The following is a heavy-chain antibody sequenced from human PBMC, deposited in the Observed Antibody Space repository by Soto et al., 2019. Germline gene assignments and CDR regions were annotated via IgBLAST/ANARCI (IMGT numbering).Heavy chain of an antibody. Sequence: QVQLVESGGGVVQPGRSLRLSCAASGFTFSSYGMHWVRQAPGKGLEWVAVISYDGSNKYYADSVKGRFTISRDNSKNTLYLQMNSLSAEDTAVYYCAKDFNDSSSWSLYYYYGMDVCGQGTTVTVSS. V-gene: IGHV3-30*18. CDR3: AKDFNDSSSWSLYYYYGMDV. D-gene: IGHD6-13*01. J-gene: IGHJ6*02. CDR2: ISYDGSNK. CDR1: GFTFSSYG.